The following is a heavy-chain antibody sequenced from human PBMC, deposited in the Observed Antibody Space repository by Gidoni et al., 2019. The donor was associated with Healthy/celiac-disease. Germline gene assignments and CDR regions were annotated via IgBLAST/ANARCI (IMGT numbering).Heavy chain of an antibody. J-gene: IGHJ4*02. CDR3: ASSVLRFLEWSSPPYY. V-gene: IGHV4-39*01. CDR2: IYYSGST. CDR1: GGSISSSSYY. D-gene: IGHD3-3*01. Sequence: QLQLQESGPGLVKPSETLSLTCTVSGGSISSSSYYWGWIRQPPGKGLEWIGSIYYSGSTYYNPSLKSRVTISVDTSKNQFSLKLSSVTAADTAVYYCASSVLRFLEWSSPPYYWGQGTLVTVSS.